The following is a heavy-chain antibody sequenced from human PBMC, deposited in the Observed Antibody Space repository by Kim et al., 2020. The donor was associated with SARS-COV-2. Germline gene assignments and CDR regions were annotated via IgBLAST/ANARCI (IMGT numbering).Heavy chain of an antibody. V-gene: IGHV3-64D*06. D-gene: IGHD3-10*01. Sequence: GGSLRLSCSASGFTFSSYAMHWVRQAPGKGLEYVSAISSNGGSTYYADSVKGRFTISRDNSKNTLYLQMSSLRAEDTAVYYCVKWVRGSGSYYVNWFDPWGQGTLVTVSS. CDR1: GFTFSSYA. CDR3: VKWVRGSGSYYVNWFDP. CDR2: ISSNGGST. J-gene: IGHJ5*02.